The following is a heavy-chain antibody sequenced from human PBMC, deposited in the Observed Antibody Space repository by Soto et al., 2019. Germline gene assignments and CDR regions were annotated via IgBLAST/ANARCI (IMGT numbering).Heavy chain of an antibody. V-gene: IGHV4-39*01. J-gene: IGHJ4*02. CDR3: ARHTPAISISDH. Sequence: SGTMALSCTVSGGSISSSSDYWGWIRQPPGKGLEWIGSIYYSGSTYYNPSLKSRVTISVDTSKNQFSLKLSSVTAADTAVYYCARHTPAISISDHWGQGTLVTVSS. D-gene: IGHD2-15*01. CDR2: IYYSGST. CDR1: GGSISSSSDY.